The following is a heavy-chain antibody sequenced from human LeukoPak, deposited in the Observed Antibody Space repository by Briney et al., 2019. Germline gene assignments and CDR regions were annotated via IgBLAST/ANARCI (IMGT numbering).Heavy chain of an antibody. V-gene: IGHV3-53*01. J-gene: IGHJ4*02. D-gene: IGHD1-26*01. CDR3: ARVGVNTY. Sequence: GGSLRPSCAASGFTVSSNYMSWVRQAPGKGLEWVSVTYSGGSTYYADSVKGRFTISRDNSKNTLYLQMNSLRAEDTAVYYCARVGVNTYWGQGTLVTVSS. CDR2: TYSGGST. CDR1: GFTVSSNY.